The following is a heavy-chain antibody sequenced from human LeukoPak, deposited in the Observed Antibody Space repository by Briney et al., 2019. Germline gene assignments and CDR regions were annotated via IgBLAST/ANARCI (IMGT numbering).Heavy chain of an antibody. Sequence: PGRSLRLSCAASGFTFSSYGMHWVRQAPGKGLEWVAVMWYDGSNKYYADSVKGRFTISRDNSKNTLYLQMNSLRAEDTAVYYCAREEIVVVPAAITFHYYYGMDVWGQGTTVTVSS. V-gene: IGHV3-33*01. CDR3: AREEIVVVPAAITFHYYYGMDV. J-gene: IGHJ6*02. CDR1: GFTFSSYG. D-gene: IGHD2-2*02. CDR2: MWYDGSNK.